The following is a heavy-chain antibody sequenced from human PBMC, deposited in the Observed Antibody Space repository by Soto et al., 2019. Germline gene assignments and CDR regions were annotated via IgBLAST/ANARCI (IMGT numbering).Heavy chain of an antibody. CDR3: AHTRIAVAGTLLDY. Sequence: QITLKESGPTLVKPTQTLTLTCTFSGFSLSTSGVGVGWIRQPPGKALEWLALIYWDDDKRYSPSLKSRLTITKHTSKNQVVLTMTNMDPVDTATYYCAHTRIAVAGTLLDYWGQGTLVTVSS. D-gene: IGHD6-19*01. CDR1: GFSLSTSGVG. V-gene: IGHV2-5*02. J-gene: IGHJ4*02. CDR2: IYWDDDK.